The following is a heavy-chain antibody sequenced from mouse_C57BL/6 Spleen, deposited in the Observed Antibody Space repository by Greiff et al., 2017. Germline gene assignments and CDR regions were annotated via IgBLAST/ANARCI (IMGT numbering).Heavy chain of an antibody. V-gene: IGHV1-54*01. Sequence: VQLQQSGAELVRPGTSVKVSCKASGYAFTNYLIEWVKQRPGQGLEWIGVINPGSGGTNYNEKFKGKATLTADKSSSTAYMQLSSLTSEDSAVYFCARRAYYSNPAWFAYWGQGTLDTVSA. CDR1: GYAFTNYL. CDR2: INPGSGGT. J-gene: IGHJ3*01. D-gene: IGHD2-5*01. CDR3: ARRAYYSNPAWFAY.